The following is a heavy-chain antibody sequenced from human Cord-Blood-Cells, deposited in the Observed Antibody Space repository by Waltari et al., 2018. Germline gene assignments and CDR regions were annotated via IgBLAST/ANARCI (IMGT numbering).Heavy chain of an antibody. V-gene: IGHV4-38-2*02. D-gene: IGHD1-20*01. CDR3: ARGITGITADY. Sequence: QVQLQESGPGLVKPSETLSLTCTVSGYSISSGYYWGWIRQTPGKGLEWIGSIYHSGSTYYNPSLKSRVTISVDTSKNQFSLKLSSVTAADTAVYYCARGITGITADYWGQGTLVTVSS. J-gene: IGHJ4*02. CDR2: IYHSGST. CDR1: GYSISSGYY.